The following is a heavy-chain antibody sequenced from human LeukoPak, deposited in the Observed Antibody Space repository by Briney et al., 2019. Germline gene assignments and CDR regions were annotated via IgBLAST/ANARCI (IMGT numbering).Heavy chain of an antibody. V-gene: IGHV1-69*05. D-gene: IGHD3-9*01. J-gene: IGHJ5*02. CDR1: GGTFSSYA. Sequence: GASVKVSCRASGGTFSSYAISWVRQAPGQGLEWMGGIIPIFGTANYAQKFQGRVTITTDESTSTAYMELSSLRSEDTAVYYCARVPYDILTGYYWGNWFDPWGQGTLVTVSS. CDR2: IIPIFGTA. CDR3: ARVPYDILTGYYWGNWFDP.